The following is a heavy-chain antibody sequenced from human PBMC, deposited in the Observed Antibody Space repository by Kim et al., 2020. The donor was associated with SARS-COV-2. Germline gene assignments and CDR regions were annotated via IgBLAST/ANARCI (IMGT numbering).Heavy chain of an antibody. CDR1: GFTFSDYW. J-gene: IGHJ4*02. CDR2: ISSDGSST. Sequence: GGSMRLSCAASGFTFSDYWLHWVRQATGKGLVWVSRISSDGSSTNYADSVQGRFTISRDNAKNTLYLQMNSLRAEDTAVYYCVRVPFKDGYINGLAYWGQGTLVTVSA. V-gene: IGHV3-74*01. CDR3: VRVPFKDGYINGLAY. D-gene: IGHD5-12*01.